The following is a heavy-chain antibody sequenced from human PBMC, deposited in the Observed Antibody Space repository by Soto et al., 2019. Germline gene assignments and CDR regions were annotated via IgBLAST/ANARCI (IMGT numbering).Heavy chain of an antibody. J-gene: IGHJ6*02. CDR1: GFTFSSYG. CDR3: AKDRGNWNYDGMDV. V-gene: IGHV3-30*18. D-gene: IGHD1-20*01. Sequence: PWGSLRLSCAASGFTFSSYGMHWVRQAPGKGLEWVAVISYDGSNKYYADSVKGRFTISRDNSKNTLYLQMNSLRAEDTAVYYCAKDRGNWNYDGMDVWGQGTKVTVS. CDR2: ISYDGSNK.